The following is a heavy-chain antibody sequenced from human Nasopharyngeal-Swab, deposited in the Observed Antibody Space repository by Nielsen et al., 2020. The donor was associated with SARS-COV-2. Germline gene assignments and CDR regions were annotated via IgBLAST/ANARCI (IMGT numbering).Heavy chain of an antibody. CDR2: IKEDGSEE. CDR1: GFTFSRFW. Sequence: GESLKISCAASGFTFSRFWMTWVRQAPGKGLEWVAHIKEDGSEEYYVDSVKGRFTISRDNAKNSLYLQMNSLRDEDTAVYYCATRSASWTRGDYWGQGTLVTVSS. V-gene: IGHV3-7*01. D-gene: IGHD2-2*01. CDR3: ATRSASWTRGDY. J-gene: IGHJ4*02.